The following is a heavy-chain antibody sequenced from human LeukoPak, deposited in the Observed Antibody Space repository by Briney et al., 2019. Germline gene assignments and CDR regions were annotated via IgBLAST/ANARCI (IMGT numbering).Heavy chain of an antibody. CDR3: ASGSNYDFWSGYPPGYGMDV. Sequence: GGSLRLFCAASGFTFSSYEMNWVRQAPGKGLEWVPYISSSGSTIYYADSVKGRFTISRDNAKNSLYLQMNSLRAEDTAVYYCASGSNYDFWSGYPPGYGMDVWGQGTTVTVSS. J-gene: IGHJ6*02. D-gene: IGHD3-3*01. V-gene: IGHV3-48*03. CDR1: GFTFSSYE. CDR2: ISSSGSTI.